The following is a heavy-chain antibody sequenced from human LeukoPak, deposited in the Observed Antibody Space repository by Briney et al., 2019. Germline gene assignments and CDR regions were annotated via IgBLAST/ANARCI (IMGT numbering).Heavy chain of an antibody. V-gene: IGHV3-23*01. D-gene: IGHD3-10*01. J-gene: IGHJ4*02. Sequence: GGSLRLSCAASGFTFSNYAMNWVRQAPGKGLEWVSGISGSGGSTYYADSVKGRLTISRDNSKNTLYLQVNSLRAEDTAVYYCARDLEGSGSFYRPSYDYWGQGTLVTVSS. CDR3: ARDLEGSGSFYRPSYDY. CDR1: GFTFSNYA. CDR2: ISGSGGST.